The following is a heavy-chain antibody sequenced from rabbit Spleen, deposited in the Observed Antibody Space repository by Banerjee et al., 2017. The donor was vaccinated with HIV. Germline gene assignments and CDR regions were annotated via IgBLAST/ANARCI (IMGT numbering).Heavy chain of an antibody. CDR3: ARDVGIDVYRFSL. J-gene: IGHJ4*01. Sequence: QEQLVESGGGLVQPGGSLKLSCKASGFSFSSGYDMCWVRQAPGKGLEWIACIYNGDVGSRTYYATWAKGRFTISKTSSTTVTLQMTSLTVADTATYFCARDVGIDVYRFSLWGQGTLVPVS. D-gene: IGHD4-2*01. CDR2: IYNGDVGSRT. V-gene: IGHV1S45*01. CDR1: GFSFSSGYD.